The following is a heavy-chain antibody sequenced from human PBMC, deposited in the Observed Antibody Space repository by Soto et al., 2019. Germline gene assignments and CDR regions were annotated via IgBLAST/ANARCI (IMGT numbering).Heavy chain of an antibody. CDR2: IRGTGGET. J-gene: IGHJ4*02. CDR3: AQDRGWGVVSPSHDY. D-gene: IGHD2-21*01. V-gene: IGHV3-23*01. Sequence: EVQLLESGGGIVQPGGSLRVSCVASGFTFRNFVMSWVRQAPGKGLEWVSGIRGTGGETFYADSVKGRFTISSDNSKNTLYLQMNSLRDEDTALYFCAQDRGWGVVSPSHDYWGQGTLVTVSS. CDR1: GFTFRNFV.